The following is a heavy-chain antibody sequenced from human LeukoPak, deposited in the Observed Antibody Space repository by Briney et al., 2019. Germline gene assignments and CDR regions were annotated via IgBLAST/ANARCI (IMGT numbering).Heavy chain of an antibody. CDR3: AKDLPRDIVVVPAAMLN. J-gene: IGHJ4*02. D-gene: IGHD2-2*01. Sequence: GGSLRLSCAASGFTFSSYAMSWVRQAPGKGLEWVSAISGSGGSTYYADSVKGRFTISRDNSKNTLYLQMNSLRAEDTAVYYCAKDLPRDIVVVPAAMLNWGQGTLATVSS. CDR2: ISGSGGST. CDR1: GFTFSSYA. V-gene: IGHV3-23*01.